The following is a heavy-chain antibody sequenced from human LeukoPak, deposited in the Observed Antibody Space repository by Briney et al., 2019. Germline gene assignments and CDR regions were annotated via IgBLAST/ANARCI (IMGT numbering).Heavy chain of an antibody. D-gene: IGHD1-7*01. CDR3: AKDPSPILELPIY. J-gene: IGHJ4*02. CDR1: GFTFSSYA. V-gene: IGHV3-23*01. CDR2: ISGSGGST. Sequence: GGSLRLSCAASGFTFSSYAMSWVRQAPGKGLEWVSAISGSGGSTYYADSVKGRFTISGDNSKNTLYLQMNSLRAEDTAVYYCAKDPSPILELPIYWGQGTLVTVSS.